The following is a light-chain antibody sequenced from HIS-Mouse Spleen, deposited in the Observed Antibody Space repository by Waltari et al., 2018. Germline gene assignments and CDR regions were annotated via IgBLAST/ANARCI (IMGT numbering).Light chain of an antibody. J-gene: IGLJ3*02. V-gene: IGLV4-69*01. CDR3: QTWGTGIPWV. Sequence: QLVLTQSPSASASLGASVKLTCTLSSGHSSYAIAWHQQQPEKGPRYLMKLNSDGSHSKGDGIPGRFSGSNSEAERYLTISSLQSEDEADYYCQTWGTGIPWVFGGGTKLTVL. CDR1: SGHSSYA. CDR2: LNSDGSH.